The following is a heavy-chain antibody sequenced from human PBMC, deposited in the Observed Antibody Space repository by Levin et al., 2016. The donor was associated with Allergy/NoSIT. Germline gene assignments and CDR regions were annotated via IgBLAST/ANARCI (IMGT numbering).Heavy chain of an antibody. J-gene: IGHJ4*02. Sequence: SETLSLTCTVSGGSISSYYWSWIRQPPGKGLEWIGYIYYSGSTNYNPSLKSRVTISVDTSKNQFSLKLSSVTAADTAVYYCARGIAAAAFSYYFDYWGQGTLVTVSS. CDR3: ARGIAAAAFSYYFDY. CDR1: GGSISSYY. V-gene: IGHV4-59*01. D-gene: IGHD6-13*01. CDR2: IYYSGST.